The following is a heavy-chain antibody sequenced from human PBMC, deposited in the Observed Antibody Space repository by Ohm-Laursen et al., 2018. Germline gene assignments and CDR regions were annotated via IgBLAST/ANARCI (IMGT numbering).Heavy chain of an antibody. CDR1: SVSISSYY. V-gene: IGHV4-59*01. D-gene: IGHD1-26*01. Sequence: SETLSLTCTVSSVSISSYYWTWIRQTPGKGLEWIGYIYYSGSTNYNPSLKSRVTISEDRSKNQFSLKLRSVTAADTAVYYCAKESSGSYYGMDVWGQGTTATVSS. CDR3: AKESSGSYYGMDV. J-gene: IGHJ6*02. CDR2: IYYSGST.